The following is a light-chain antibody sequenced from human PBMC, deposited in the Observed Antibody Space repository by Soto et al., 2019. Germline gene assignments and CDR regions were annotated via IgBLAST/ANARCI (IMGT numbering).Light chain of an antibody. Sequence: QSALTQPRSVSGSPGQSVTISCTGTSSDVGGYNYVSWYQQHPGKAPKLMIYDVSKRPSGVPDRFSGSKSGNTASLTISGLQAEDEADYYCTSYTSISTYVFGTGTKV. CDR3: TSYTSISTYV. J-gene: IGLJ1*01. V-gene: IGLV2-11*01. CDR1: SSDVGGYNY. CDR2: DVS.